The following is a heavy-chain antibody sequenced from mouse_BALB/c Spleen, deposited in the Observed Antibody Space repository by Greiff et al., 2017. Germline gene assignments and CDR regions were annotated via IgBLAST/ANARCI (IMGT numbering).Heavy chain of an antibody. J-gene: IGHJ3*01. D-gene: IGHD2-3*01. V-gene: IGHV1-9*01. Sequence: QVQLKESGAELMKPGASVKISCKATGYTFSSYWIEWVKQRPGHGLEWIGEILPGSGSTNYNEKFKGKATFTADTSSNTAYMQLSSLTSEDSAVYYCASPYDAAWFAYWGQGTLVTVSA. CDR2: ILPGSGST. CDR1: GYTFSSYW. CDR3: ASPYDAAWFAY.